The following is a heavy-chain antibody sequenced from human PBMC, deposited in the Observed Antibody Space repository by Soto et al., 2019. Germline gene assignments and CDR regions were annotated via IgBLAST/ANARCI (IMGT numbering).Heavy chain of an antibody. D-gene: IGHD6-6*01. CDR3: AKAEYSSSSRAFVY. Sequence: EVQLLESGGGLVQPGGSLRLSCAASGFTFSSYAMSWVRQAPGKGLEWVSAISGSGGSTYYADSVKGRFTISRDNSKNTLYLQINSLIAEDTAVYYCAKAEYSSSSRAFVYWGQGTLVTVSS. CDR1: GFTFSSYA. CDR2: ISGSGGST. J-gene: IGHJ4*02. V-gene: IGHV3-23*01.